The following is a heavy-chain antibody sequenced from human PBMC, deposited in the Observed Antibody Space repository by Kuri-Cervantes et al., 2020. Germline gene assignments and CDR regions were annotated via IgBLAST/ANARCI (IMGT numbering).Heavy chain of an antibody. CDR1: GYTFTNYG. CDR3: ARELLGYCSPTTCQPFDY. J-gene: IGHJ4*02. Sequence: ASVKVSCKTSGYTFTNYGISWARQAPGQGLEWMGWISAYSGNTDYAQNLQGRVTMTTDTSTSTAYMELRSLRSDDTAVYYCARELLGYCSPTTCQPFDYWGQGTLVTVSS. CDR2: ISAYSGNT. V-gene: IGHV1-18*01. D-gene: IGHD2-2*01.